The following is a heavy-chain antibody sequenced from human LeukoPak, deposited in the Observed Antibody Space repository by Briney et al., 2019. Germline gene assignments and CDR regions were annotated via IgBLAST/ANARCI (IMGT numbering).Heavy chain of an antibody. Sequence: GGSPRLSCAVSGITLSNYGMSWVRQAPGKGREWVAGVSDSGGRTNYADSVKGRFTSSTDNPKNTLYLQMNCLRAEDTAVYFCAKRGVVIRVFLVGFHKEAYYFDSWGQGALVTVSS. J-gene: IGHJ4*02. CDR1: GITLSNYG. CDR2: VSDSGGRT. D-gene: IGHD3-10*01. V-gene: IGHV3-23*01. CDR3: AKRGVVIRVFLVGFHKEAYYFDS.